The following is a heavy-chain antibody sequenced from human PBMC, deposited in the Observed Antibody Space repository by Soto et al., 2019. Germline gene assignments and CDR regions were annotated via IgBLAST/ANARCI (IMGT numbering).Heavy chain of an antibody. D-gene: IGHD6-6*01. Sequence: SGPTLVKPTQTLTLTCTFSGFSLSTSGVGVGWIRQPPGKALEWLALIYWDDDKRYSPSLKSRLTITKDTSKNQVVLTMTNMDPVDTATYYCAHIRIAARAPIFDYWGQGTLVTVSS. V-gene: IGHV2-5*02. CDR3: AHIRIAARAPIFDY. CDR2: IYWDDDK. J-gene: IGHJ4*02. CDR1: GFSLSTSGVG.